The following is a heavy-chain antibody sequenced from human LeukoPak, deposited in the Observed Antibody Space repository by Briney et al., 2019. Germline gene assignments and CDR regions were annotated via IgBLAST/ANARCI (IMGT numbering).Heavy chain of an antibody. J-gene: IGHJ5*02. CDR1: GGSFSGYY. CDR3: ARGRRYSSSWAKNWFDP. Sequence: PSETLSLTCAVYGGSFSGYYWSWIRQPPGKGLEWLGEINHSGSTNYNPSLKSRVTISVDTSKNQFSLKLSSVTAADTAVYYCARGRRYSSSWAKNWFDPWGRGTLVTVSS. CDR2: INHSGST. D-gene: IGHD6-13*01. V-gene: IGHV4-34*01.